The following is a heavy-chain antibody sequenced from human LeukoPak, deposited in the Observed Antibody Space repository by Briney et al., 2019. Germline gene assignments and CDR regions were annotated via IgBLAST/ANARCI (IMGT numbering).Heavy chain of an antibody. V-gene: IGHV1-8*01. CDR3: ARERALVGATRKAFDI. J-gene: IGHJ3*02. D-gene: IGHD1-26*01. Sequence: ASVKVSCKASGYTFTSYDINWVRQAPGQGLEWMGWVNPNSGNTGYAQKFQGRVTMTRNTSISTAYMELSSLRSEDTAVYYCARERALVGATRKAFDIWGQGTMVTVSS. CDR2: VNPNSGNT. CDR1: GYTFTSYD.